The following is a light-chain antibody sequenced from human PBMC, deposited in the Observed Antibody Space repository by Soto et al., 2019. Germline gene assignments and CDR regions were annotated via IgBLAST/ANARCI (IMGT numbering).Light chain of an antibody. J-gene: IGKJ1*01. Sequence: DIQMTQSPSSLSASVGDRVTITCRASQSISSYLNWYQQKPGKAPKLLIYAASSLQSGVPSRFSGSGSGTDFTLTISSLQPEDSATYYCQQYNSFWTFGQGTKVDIK. CDR1: QSISSY. V-gene: IGKV1-39*01. CDR2: AAS. CDR3: QQYNSFWT.